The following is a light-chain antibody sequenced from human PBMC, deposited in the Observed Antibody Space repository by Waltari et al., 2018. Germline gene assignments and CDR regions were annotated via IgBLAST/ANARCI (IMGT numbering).Light chain of an antibody. V-gene: IGKV3-11*01. Sequence: EMVLTQSPATLSLSPGERATLSCRASQSLSTYLAWYQQKPGQAPRLLIYDASSRATGVPARFSGSGSGTDFTLTISSLEPEDSAVYYCQQRSVRRAFGGGTKVEIK. J-gene: IGKJ4*01. CDR1: QSLSTY. CDR2: DAS. CDR3: QQRSVRRA.